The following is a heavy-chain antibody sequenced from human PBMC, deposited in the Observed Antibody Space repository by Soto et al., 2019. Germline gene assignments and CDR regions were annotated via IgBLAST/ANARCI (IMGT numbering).Heavy chain of an antibody. CDR2: INAGNGNT. CDR3: ARGASQGGYYYDYFDY. CDR1: GYTFTSYA. D-gene: IGHD3-22*01. Sequence: GASVKVSCKASGYTFTSYAMHWVRQAPGQRLEWMGWINAGNGNTKYSRKFQGRVTSTRDTSASTAYMELSSLGSEDTAVYYCARGASQGGYYYDYFDYWGQGTLVTSPQ. J-gene: IGHJ4*02. V-gene: IGHV1-3*01.